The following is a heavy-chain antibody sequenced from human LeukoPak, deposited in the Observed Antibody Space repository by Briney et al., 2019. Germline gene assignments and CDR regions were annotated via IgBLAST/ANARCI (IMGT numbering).Heavy chain of an antibody. Sequence: SETLSLTCTVSGGSISSGGYYWSWIRQHPGKGLEWIGYIYYSGSTYYNPSLKSRVTISVDTSKNQFSLKLSSVTAADTAVYYCARGTYSNYVDYGMDVWGQGTTVTVSS. J-gene: IGHJ6*02. D-gene: IGHD4-4*01. CDR3: ARGTYSNYVDYGMDV. CDR2: IYYSGST. CDR1: GGSISSGGYY. V-gene: IGHV4-31*03.